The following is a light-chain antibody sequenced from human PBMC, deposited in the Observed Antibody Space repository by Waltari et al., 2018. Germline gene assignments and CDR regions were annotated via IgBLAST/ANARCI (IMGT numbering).Light chain of an antibody. CDR1: SSGVGSDDY. CDR3: CSYTSSAHVV. Sequence: QSALIQPPSVSGSPGQSVTISCTGTSSGVGSDDYVSSYQHHPGTVPKLMIYNVNTQPPGVPGRFSGSESGNAASMTISGLQPEGDVDSYCCSYTSSAHVVFGGGAKLTVL. V-gene: IGLV2-11*01. J-gene: IGLJ2*01. CDR2: NVN.